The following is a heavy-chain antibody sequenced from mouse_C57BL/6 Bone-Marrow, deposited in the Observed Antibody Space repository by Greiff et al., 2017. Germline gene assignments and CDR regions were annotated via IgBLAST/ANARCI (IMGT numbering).Heavy chain of an antibody. CDR2: ILPGSGST. CDR3: ARADYYDYGYWYFDV. D-gene: IGHD2-4*01. CDR1: GYTFTGYW. V-gene: IGHV1-9*01. Sequence: VQLQQSRAELMKPGASVKLSCKATGYTFTGYWIEWVKQRPGHGLEWIGEILPGSGSTNYHEKFKGKATFTADTSSNTAYMQLSSLTTEDSAIYYGARADYYDYGYWYFDVWGTGTTGTVSS. J-gene: IGHJ1*03.